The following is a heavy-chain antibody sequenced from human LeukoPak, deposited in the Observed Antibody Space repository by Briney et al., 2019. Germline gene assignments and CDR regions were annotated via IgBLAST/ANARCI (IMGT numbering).Heavy chain of an antibody. J-gene: IGHJ4*02. V-gene: IGHV3-23*01. D-gene: IGHD3-16*02. CDR1: GFTFDDYA. Sequence: GRSLRLSCAASGFTFDDYAMHWVRQAPGKGLEWVSAISGSGGSTYYADSVKGRFTISRDNSKNTLYLQMNSLRAEDTAVYYCAKDVGAIVIWGQGTLVTVSS. CDR2: ISGSGGST. CDR3: AKDVGAIVI.